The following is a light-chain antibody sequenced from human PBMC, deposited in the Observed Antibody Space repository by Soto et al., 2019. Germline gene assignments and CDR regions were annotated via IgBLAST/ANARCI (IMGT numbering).Light chain of an antibody. CDR3: QQYGNPPVT. CDR2: GAA. Sequence: IALTQSPGTLSFFPGERATLSCRAGQSVSSNYLAWYQQKPGQAPRLLIYGAATRAAGIPDRFSGSGSGTDFTLTISRLEPEDFAVYYCQQYGNPPVTFGGGTKVEIK. V-gene: IGKV3-20*01. CDR1: QSVSSNY. J-gene: IGKJ4*01.